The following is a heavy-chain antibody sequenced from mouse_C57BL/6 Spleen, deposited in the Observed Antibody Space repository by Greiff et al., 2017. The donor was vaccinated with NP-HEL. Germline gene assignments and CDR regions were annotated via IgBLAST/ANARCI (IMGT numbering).Heavy chain of an antibody. CDR3: LYYDYDEDAMDY. J-gene: IGHJ4*01. V-gene: IGHV1-80*01. CDR1: GYAFSSYW. D-gene: IGHD2-4*01. Sequence: QVQLKQSGAELVKPGASVKISCKASGYAFSSYWMNWVKQRPGKGLEWIGQIYPGDGDTNYNGKFKGKATLTADKSSSTAYMQLSSLTSEDSAVYFCLYYDYDEDAMDYWGQGTSVTVSS. CDR2: IYPGDGDT.